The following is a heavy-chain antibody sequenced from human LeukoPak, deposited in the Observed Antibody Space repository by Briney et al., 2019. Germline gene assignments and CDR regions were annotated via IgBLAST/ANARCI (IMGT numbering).Heavy chain of an antibody. CDR3: ARVVFPEYYYDSSGYFDY. J-gene: IGHJ4*02. D-gene: IGHD3-22*01. V-gene: IGHV4-59*01. Sequence: SETLSLTCTVSGGSISSYYWSWIRQPPGKGLEWIGYIYYSGSTNYNPSLKSRVAISVDTSKNQFSLKLSSVTAADTAVYYCARVVFPEYYYDSSGYFDYWGQGTLVTVSS. CDR1: GGSISSYY. CDR2: IYYSGST.